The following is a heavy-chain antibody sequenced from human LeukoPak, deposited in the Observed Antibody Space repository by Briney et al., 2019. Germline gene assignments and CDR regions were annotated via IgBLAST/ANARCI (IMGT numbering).Heavy chain of an antibody. D-gene: IGHD6-13*01. Sequence: GGSLRLSCVISGYTFTHYGFHWARQAPGKALEWVAFISYDGNNKYEDSVKGRFTISRDNSKSTLHLQMNSLRAEDTAVYYCAKDTAAHAFDYWGQGTLVTVSS. CDR2: ISYDGNNK. V-gene: IGHV3-30*18. CDR1: GYTFTHYG. CDR3: AKDTAAHAFDY. J-gene: IGHJ4*02.